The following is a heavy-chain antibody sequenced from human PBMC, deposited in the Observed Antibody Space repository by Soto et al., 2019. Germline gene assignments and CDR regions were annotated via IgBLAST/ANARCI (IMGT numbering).Heavy chain of an antibody. J-gene: IGHJ4*02. CDR1: GGSIRIGGYY. D-gene: IGHD3-22*01. Sequence: TLSLTCPVSGGSIRIGGYYWSWIREHPGKGLEWIGYLYYSWSTYYNPSLKSRVTISVDTSKNQFSLKLSSVTAADTAVYYCARVDYYYDSSAPGGYFDYWGQGTLVTVSS. CDR3: ARVDYYYDSSAPGGYFDY. V-gene: IGHV4-31*03. CDR2: LYYSWST.